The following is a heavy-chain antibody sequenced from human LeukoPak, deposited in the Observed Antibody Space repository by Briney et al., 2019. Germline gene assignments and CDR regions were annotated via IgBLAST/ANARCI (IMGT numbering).Heavy chain of an antibody. Sequence: GGSLRLSCAASGFTFSSYAMSWVRQAPGKGLEWVSAISGSGGSTYYADSVKGRFTISRVNSKNTLYLQMNSLRAEDTAVYYCAKHRYYYDSSGYYDDAFDIWGQGTMVTVSS. J-gene: IGHJ3*02. CDR2: ISGSGGST. D-gene: IGHD3-22*01. CDR3: AKHRYYYDSSGYYDDAFDI. V-gene: IGHV3-23*01. CDR1: GFTFSSYA.